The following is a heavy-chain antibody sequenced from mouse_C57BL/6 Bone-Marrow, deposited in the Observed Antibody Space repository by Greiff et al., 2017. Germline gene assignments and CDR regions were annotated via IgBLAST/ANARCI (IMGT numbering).Heavy chain of an antibody. J-gene: IGHJ1*03. CDR1: GYTFTSSW. V-gene: IGHV1-64*01. CDR2: IHPNSGST. CDR3: ARDGRSYWYVDV. Sequence: QVQLQQPGAELVKPGASVKLSCTASGYTFTSSWMHWVKQRPGQGLEWIGMIHPNSGSTNYNEKFKSKATLTVDKSSSTAYMHLSSLTSEDSAVYYCARDGRSYWYVDVWGKGTTVTGSS.